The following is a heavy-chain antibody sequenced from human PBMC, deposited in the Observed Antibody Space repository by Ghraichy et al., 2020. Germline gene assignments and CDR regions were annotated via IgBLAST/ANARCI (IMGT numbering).Heavy chain of an antibody. CDR1: GFNVSTNY. D-gene: IGHD3-3*01. J-gene: IGHJ3*02. CDR2: IYSGGTT. Sequence: GGSLRLSCAASGFNVSTNYMTWVRQAPGKGLEWVSLIYSGGTTYYADSVKGRFTVSRDYSKNNLFLQVNSLRAEDTAISYCARDRAFEGFWSAFDIWGQGTMVTVSS. CDR3: ARDRAFEGFWSAFDI. V-gene: IGHV3-53*01.